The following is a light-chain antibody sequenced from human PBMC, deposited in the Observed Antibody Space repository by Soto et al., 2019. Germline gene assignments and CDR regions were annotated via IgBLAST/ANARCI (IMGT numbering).Light chain of an antibody. J-gene: IGKJ2*01. CDR3: PQQGVRPMDT. CDR1: HSVLH. V-gene: IGKV3-11*01. CDR2: DAF. Sequence: EIVLTQSPCTLSLYPGERATLSCRAIHSVLHFAWYQQKPGHAPRVLMSDAFTRATGTPARFSGSGAVTDFNLTISSLVPEDFAAYYCPQQGVRPMDTFGKGTILEI.